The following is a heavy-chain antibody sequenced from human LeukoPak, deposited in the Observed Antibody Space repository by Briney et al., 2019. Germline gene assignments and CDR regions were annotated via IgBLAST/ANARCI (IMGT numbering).Heavy chain of an antibody. CDR2: IYSDGTT. V-gene: IGHV3-53*03. D-gene: IGHD3-10*01. CDR1: GLTVSTNY. CDR3: ARRTGRYFGSGSAYGMDV. J-gene: IGHJ6*04. Sequence: PGGSLRLSCATSGLTVSTNYMSWVRQTPGKGLELVALIYSDGTTHYAGSVRGRFTISRDNSKNTVDLQMSSLRDEDTAIYYCARRTGRYFGSGSAYGMDVWGGGTTVTVSS.